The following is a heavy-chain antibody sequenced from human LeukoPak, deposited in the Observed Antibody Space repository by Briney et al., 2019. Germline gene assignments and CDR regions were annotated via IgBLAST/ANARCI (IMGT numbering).Heavy chain of an antibody. CDR3: ARAGASTFGGRGIDH. Sequence: SETLSLTCTVSGGSMTSGGYYWSWIRQRPGKGLEWIGYVFYNGITYYNPSLKSRVTISLDTSENQFSLNLSSVTAADTAVYYCARAGASTFGGRGIDHWGQGTLVTVSS. J-gene: IGHJ4*02. CDR1: GGSMTSGGYY. D-gene: IGHD3-16*01. CDR2: VFYNGIT. V-gene: IGHV4-31*03.